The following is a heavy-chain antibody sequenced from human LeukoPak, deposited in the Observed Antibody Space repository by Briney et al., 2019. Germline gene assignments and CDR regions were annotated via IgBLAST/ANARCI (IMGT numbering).Heavy chain of an antibody. CDR1: GYTFTSYG. D-gene: IGHD3-22*01. CDR2: ISAYNGNT. Sequence: ASVKVSCKASGYTFTSYGISWVRQAPGQGLEWMGWISAYNGNTNYAQKLQGGVTMTTDTSTSTAYMELRSLRSDDTAVYYCARTYYDSSGYYYNYYYGMDVWGQGTTVTVSS. J-gene: IGHJ6*02. CDR3: ARTYYDSSGYYYNYYYGMDV. V-gene: IGHV1-18*01.